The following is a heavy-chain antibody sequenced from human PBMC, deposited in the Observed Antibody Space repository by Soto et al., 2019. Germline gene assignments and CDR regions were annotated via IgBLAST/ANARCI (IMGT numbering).Heavy chain of an antibody. CDR1: GFTFSSYS. D-gene: IGHD2-15*01. CDR2: ISSSSSTI. CDR3: ASAPCSGGSCYHDY. J-gene: IGHJ4*02. V-gene: IGHV3-48*01. Sequence: GESLKISCAASGFTFSSYSMNWVRQAPGKGLEWVSYISSSSSTIYYADSVKGRFTISRDNAKNSLYLQMNSLRAEDTAVYYCASAPCSGGSCYHDYWGQGTLVTVSS.